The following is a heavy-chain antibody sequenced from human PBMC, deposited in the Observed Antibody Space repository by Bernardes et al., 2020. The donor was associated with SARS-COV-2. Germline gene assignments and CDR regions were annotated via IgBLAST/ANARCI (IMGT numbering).Heavy chain of an antibody. D-gene: IGHD3-22*01. J-gene: IGHJ4*02. CDR3: ARDHMAESYYYGMGV. CDR1: GYTFTSYG. V-gene: IGHV1-18*01. Sequence: ASVKVSCKASGYTFTSYGISWVRQAPGQGLEWMGWISAYNGNTKYAQKLQGRVTMTTDTSTSTAYMELRSLRSDDTAVYYCARDHMAESYYYGMGVWGQGTLVTVSS. CDR2: ISAYNGNT.